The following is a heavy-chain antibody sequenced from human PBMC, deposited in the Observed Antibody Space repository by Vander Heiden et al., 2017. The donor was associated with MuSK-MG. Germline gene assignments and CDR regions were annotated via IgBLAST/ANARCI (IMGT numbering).Heavy chain of an antibody. CDR3: ARDLGTVVRGIVIKWGYFDY. D-gene: IGHD3-10*01. V-gene: IGHV3-30*03. Sequence: QVQLVESGVGVVQPGRSLGLPCAAAGVTFRSYGIHWLRRAPGKGLEWVALISFDGNNKYYADSVKGRFTISRDNSGNTVYLQINSLRAEDTAVYYCARDLGTVVRGIVIKWGYFDYWGQGTLVTVSS. J-gene: IGHJ4*02. CDR1: GVTFRSYG. CDR2: ISFDGNNK.